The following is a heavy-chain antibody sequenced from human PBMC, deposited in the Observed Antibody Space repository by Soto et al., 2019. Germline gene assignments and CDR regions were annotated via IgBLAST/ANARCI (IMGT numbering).Heavy chain of an antibody. D-gene: IGHD3-16*01. CDR1: GFTFDQYT. Sequence: EVQLVESGGGLVQPGRSLRLACAASGFTFDQYTMHWVRQAPGKGLEWVSSITWHSGTIGYADSVKGRFTISRDNAKNALYLQRNSLRGEDTALYYCAKEMITFGDFSYYYMDVWGNGTTVTVSS. V-gene: IGHV3-9*01. CDR2: ITWHSGTI. J-gene: IGHJ6*03. CDR3: AKEMITFGDFSYYYMDV.